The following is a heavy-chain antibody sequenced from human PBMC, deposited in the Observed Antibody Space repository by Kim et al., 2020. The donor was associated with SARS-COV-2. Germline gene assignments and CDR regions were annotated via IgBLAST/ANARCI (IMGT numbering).Heavy chain of an antibody. V-gene: IGHV4-59*08. CDR3: ARLSVSPGDAFDI. CDR1: GGSISSYY. D-gene: IGHD3-3*02. CDR2: IYYSGST. J-gene: IGHJ3*02. Sequence: SETLSLTCTVSGGSISSYYWSWIRQPPGKGLEWIGYIYYSGSTNYNPSLKSRVTISVDTSKNQFSLKLSSVTAADTAVYYCARLSVSPGDAFDIWGQGTMVTVSS.